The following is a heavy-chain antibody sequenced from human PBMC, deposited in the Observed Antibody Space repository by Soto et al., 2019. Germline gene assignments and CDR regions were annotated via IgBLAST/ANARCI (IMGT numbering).Heavy chain of an antibody. J-gene: IGHJ4*02. CDR1: GFTFISYA. Sequence: EVQLLESGGGLVQPGGSLRLSCAASGFTFISYAMNWVRQAPGKGLEWVSVSSGSGDSTYYADSVKGRFTISRDNSKNTLYLQMNSLRAEDTAVYYCASRSSGWYFDYWGQGTLVTVSS. CDR2: SSGSGDST. V-gene: IGHV3-23*01. CDR3: ASRSSGWYFDY. D-gene: IGHD6-19*01.